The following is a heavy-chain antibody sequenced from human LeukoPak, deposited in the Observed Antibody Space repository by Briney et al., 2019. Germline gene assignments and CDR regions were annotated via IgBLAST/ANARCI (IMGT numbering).Heavy chain of an antibody. V-gene: IGHV4-61*01. J-gene: IGHJ4*02. CDR1: GDSVSSGNYY. Sequence: SETLSLTCTVSGDSVSSGNYYLSWIRQPPGRGLDWITYMSPSGTTKYNPSLKSRVTTSVDTSRTQFSLRLSSVTAADTAVYYCARGQDDRSGTFDYWGQGILVTVSS. D-gene: IGHD3-22*01. CDR2: MSPSGTT. CDR3: ARGQDDRSGTFDY.